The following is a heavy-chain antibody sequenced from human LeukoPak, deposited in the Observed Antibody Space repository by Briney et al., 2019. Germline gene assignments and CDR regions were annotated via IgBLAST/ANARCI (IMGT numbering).Heavy chain of an antibody. CDR1: GFTFSSHW. CDR2: FNGDGSRI. V-gene: IGHV3-74*01. CDR3: ARDALGGRTKFDS. D-gene: IGHD3-16*01. Sequence: GGSLRLSCVVSGFTFSSHWMHWVRQVPGKGLMWVSRFNGDGSRIHYGDSVKGRFTISRDNAKNTLYLQMTSLRGDDTAIYFCARDALGGRTKFDSWGHGSLVTVSS. J-gene: IGHJ4*01.